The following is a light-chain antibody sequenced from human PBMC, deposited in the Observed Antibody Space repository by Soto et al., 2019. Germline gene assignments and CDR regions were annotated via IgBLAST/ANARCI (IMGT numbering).Light chain of an antibody. V-gene: IGKV1-33*01. J-gene: IGKJ4*01. CDR1: QDIKNY. CDR3: QQCDDFIT. CDR2: EAS. Sequence: DIQMNQSPSCLSASVGDIVTITCQASQDIKNYLNWYQQKTGKAPKLLIYEASNLETGVPSRFSGSVSGRSFTFSISSLQPEDIATYYCQQCDDFITFGGGNRIEIK.